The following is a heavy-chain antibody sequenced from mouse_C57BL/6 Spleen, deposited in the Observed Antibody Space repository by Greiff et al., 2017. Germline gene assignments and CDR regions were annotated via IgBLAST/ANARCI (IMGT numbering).Heavy chain of an antibody. CDR3: TRKGYFYYGSSYENYYAMDY. J-gene: IGHJ4*01. CDR2: IDPETGGT. CDR1: GYTFTDYE. V-gene: IGHV1-15*01. Sequence: VKLQESGAELVRPGASVTLSCKASGYTFTDYEMHWVKQTPVHGLEWIGAIDPETGGTAYNQKFKGKAILTADKSSSTAYMELRSLTSEDSAVYYCTRKGYFYYGSSYENYYAMDYWGQGTSVTVSS. D-gene: IGHD1-1*01.